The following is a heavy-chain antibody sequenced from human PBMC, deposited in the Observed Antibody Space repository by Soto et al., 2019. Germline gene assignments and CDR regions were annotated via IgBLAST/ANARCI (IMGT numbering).Heavy chain of an antibody. D-gene: IGHD2-15*01. CDR3: TRVSPGCSRGSCYPLY. Sequence: VQLVESGGDLVEPGRSLRLSCTASGFTFRDYAMSWFRQAPGRGLEWVSFIRSNIYDGTTEYDASVKGRFIISRDDPKTVAYLHMNSLKAEDTGVSDCTRVSPGCSRGSCYPLYWGQGTLVSVSS. CDR2: IRSNIYDGTT. V-gene: IGHV3-49*03. CDR1: GFTFRDYA. J-gene: IGHJ4*02.